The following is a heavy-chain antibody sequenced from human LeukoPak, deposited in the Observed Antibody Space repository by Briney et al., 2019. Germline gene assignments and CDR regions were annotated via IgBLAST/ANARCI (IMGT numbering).Heavy chain of an antibody. CDR1: GLTFSSYS. CDR2: ISSSSSYI. J-gene: IGHJ5*02. CDR3: ARKVVITTNWFDP. V-gene: IGHV3-21*01. D-gene: IGHD3-22*01. Sequence: GGSLRLSCAASGLTFSSYSMNWVRQAPGKGLEWVSSISSSSSYIYYADSVKGRFTISRDNAKNSLYLQMNSLRAEDTAVYYCARKVVITTNWFDPWGQGTLVTVSS.